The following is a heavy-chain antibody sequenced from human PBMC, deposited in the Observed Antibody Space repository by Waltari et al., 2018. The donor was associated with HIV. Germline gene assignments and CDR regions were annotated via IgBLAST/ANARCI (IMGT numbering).Heavy chain of an antibody. Sequence: VKLLESGGGLVPPGGSPRLSWAAPGFAVGGNYIAVARQAPGKGLEWVSVIYSDGAIYYTDSVKGRFIVSRDTSKNVVYLQMNSLGVEDTAVYFCARDRGGNFWSAHKPAFLDYWGQGTLVSVSS. CDR2: IYSDGAI. J-gene: IGHJ4*02. CDR1: GFAVGGNY. V-gene: IGHV3-66*01. CDR3: ARDRGGNFWSAHKPAFLDY. D-gene: IGHD3-3*01.